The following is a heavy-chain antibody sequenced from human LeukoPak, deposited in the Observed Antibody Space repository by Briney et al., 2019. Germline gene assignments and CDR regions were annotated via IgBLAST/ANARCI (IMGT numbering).Heavy chain of an antibody. Sequence: SETLSLTSNVSGASITSYFSSWIRQPAGKGLEWIGRIYTSGSTNYNPSLKSRVTMSVDTSKNQFSLKLSSVTAADTATYYCAAWGVDYGGNFDYSDYWGQGILVTVSS. CDR3: AAWGVDYGGNFDYSDY. V-gene: IGHV4-4*07. CDR2: IYTSGST. J-gene: IGHJ4*02. D-gene: IGHD4-23*01. CDR1: GASITSYF.